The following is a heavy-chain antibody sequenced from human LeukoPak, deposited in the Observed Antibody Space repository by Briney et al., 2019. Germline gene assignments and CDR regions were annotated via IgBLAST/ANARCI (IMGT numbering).Heavy chain of an antibody. D-gene: IGHD6-6*01. CDR2: IYTSGST. J-gene: IGHJ4*02. CDR1: GGSISSGSYY. CDR3: ARVQSTKQLGTPNYFDY. Sequence: PSETLSLTCTVSGGSISSGSYYWRWLRQPAGKGLEWIGRIYTSGSTNYNPSLKSRVTISVDTSKHQFSLKLSSVTAADTAVYYCARVQSTKQLGTPNYFDYWGQGTLVTVSS. V-gene: IGHV4-61*02.